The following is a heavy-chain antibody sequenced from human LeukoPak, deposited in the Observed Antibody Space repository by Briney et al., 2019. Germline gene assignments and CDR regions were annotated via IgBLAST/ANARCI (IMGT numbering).Heavy chain of an antibody. CDR1: GFTLSSYS. J-gene: IGHJ4*02. CDR2: ISSSSSYI. V-gene: IGHV3-21*01. D-gene: IGHD3-22*01. CDR3: ARDKYYYDSSGYHDY. Sequence: GGSLRLSCAASGFTLSSYSMNWVRQAPGKGLEWVSSISSSSSYIYYADSVKGRFTISRDNAKNSLYLQMNSLRAEDTAVYYCARDKYYYDSSGYHDYWGQGTLVTVSS.